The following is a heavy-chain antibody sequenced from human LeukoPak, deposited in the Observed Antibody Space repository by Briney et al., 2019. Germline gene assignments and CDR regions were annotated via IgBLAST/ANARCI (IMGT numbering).Heavy chain of an antibody. Sequence: GGSLRLSCAASGFTFSSYTMNWVRQAPGKGLGRVSTISGSGGSTYSTDSVKGRFTSSRDNSKNTLYLQMNSLRAEDTAVYYCARLGGSYFYDSSGYPDYWGQGTLVTVSS. CDR1: GFTFSSYT. V-gene: IGHV3-23*01. D-gene: IGHD3-22*01. J-gene: IGHJ4*02. CDR3: ARLGGSYFYDSSGYPDY. CDR2: ISGSGGST.